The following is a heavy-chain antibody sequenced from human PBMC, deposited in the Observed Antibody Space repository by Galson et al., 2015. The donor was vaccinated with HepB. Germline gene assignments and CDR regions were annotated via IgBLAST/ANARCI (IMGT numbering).Heavy chain of an antibody. CDR2: INAGNGNT. J-gene: IGHJ6*02. CDR3: ARDLVPIFGVAAFSGGMDV. D-gene: IGHD3-3*01. Sequence: SVKVSCKASGYTFTSYAMHWVRQAPGQRLEWMGWINAGNGNTKYSQKFQGRVTITRDTSASTAYMELSSLRSEDTAVYYCARDLVPIFGVAAFSGGMDVWGQGTTVTVSS. V-gene: IGHV1-3*01. CDR1: GYTFTSYA.